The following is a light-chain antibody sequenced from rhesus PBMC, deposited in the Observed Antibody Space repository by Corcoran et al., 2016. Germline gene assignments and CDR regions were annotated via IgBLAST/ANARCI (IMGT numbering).Light chain of an antibody. CDR2: AAS. V-gene: IGKV1-44*01. CDR3: QQHNSHPPT. Sequence: DIQMTQSPSSLFTSVGDRVTITCRASQTISSYLAWYQQKPGKVPKLLIYAASSLESGAPSRFSGSGSRTEFTLTISSLPPEDFATYDCQQHNSHPPTFGQGAKVEIK. J-gene: IGKJ1*01. CDR1: QTISSY.